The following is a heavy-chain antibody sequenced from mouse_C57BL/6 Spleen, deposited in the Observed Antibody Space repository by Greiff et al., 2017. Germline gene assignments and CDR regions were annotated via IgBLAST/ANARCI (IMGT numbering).Heavy chain of an antibody. D-gene: IGHD1-1*01. V-gene: IGHV1-64*01. CDR1: GYTFTSSW. J-gene: IGHJ3*01. CDR3: ARERDYYYGSSYGFAY. CDR2: IHPTSGSP. Sequence: VKLQQPGAELVKPGASVKLSCKASGYTFTSSWMHWVKQRPGQGLEWIGMIHPTSGSPNYNEKFKSKATLTVDKSSSTAYMQLSSLTSEDSAVYYCARERDYYYGSSYGFAYWGQGTLVTVSA.